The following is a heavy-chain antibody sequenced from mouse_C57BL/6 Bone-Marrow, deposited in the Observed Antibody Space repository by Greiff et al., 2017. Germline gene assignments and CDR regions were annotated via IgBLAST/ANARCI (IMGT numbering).Heavy chain of an antibody. Sequence: EVQRVESGGGLVKPGGSLKLSCAASGFTFSDYGMHWVRPAPEKGLEWVAYISSGSSTIYYADTLKGRFTISRDNAKNTMFLQMTSLRSEDTAMYYCAKTDGSSYGYFDVWGTGTTVTVSS. V-gene: IGHV5-17*01. J-gene: IGHJ1*03. CDR3: AKTDGSSYGYFDV. CDR2: ISSGSSTI. CDR1: GFTFSDYG. D-gene: IGHD1-1*01.